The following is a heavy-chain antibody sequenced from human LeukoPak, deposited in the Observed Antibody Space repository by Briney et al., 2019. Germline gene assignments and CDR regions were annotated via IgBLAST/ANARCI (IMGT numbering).Heavy chain of an antibody. J-gene: IGHJ4*02. V-gene: IGHV3-30*03. CDR1: GFTLSGYF. D-gene: IGHD6-19*01. CDR2: ISYDGSNK. Sequence: PGGSLRLSCAASGFTLSGYFMSWVRQAPGKGLEWVAVISYDGSNKYYADSVKGRFTISRDNSKNTLYLQMNSLRAEDTAVYYCASALYSSGWYGFTDWGQGTLVTVSS. CDR3: ASALYSSGWYGFTD.